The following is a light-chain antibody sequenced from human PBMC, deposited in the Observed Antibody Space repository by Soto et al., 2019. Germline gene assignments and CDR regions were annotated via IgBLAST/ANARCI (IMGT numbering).Light chain of an antibody. V-gene: IGLV2-14*01. Sequence: QSALTQPASVSGSPGQSITISCTGTSSDVGGYNYVPWYQQHPGKAPKLLIYEVSHRPSGVSNRFSGSKSGNTASLTISGLQAEDEADYYCTSYTSTDTLLYVFGTGTKVTVL. J-gene: IGLJ1*01. CDR3: TSYTSTDTLLYV. CDR2: EVS. CDR1: SSDVGGYNY.